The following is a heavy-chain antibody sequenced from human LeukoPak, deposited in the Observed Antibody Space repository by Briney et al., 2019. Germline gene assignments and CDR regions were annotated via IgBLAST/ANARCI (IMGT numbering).Heavy chain of an antibody. CDR1: GFTFGSYG. V-gene: IGHV3-23*01. CDR2: ISGSGAGT. Sequence: GGSLRLSCAVSGFTFGSYGMNWVRQAPGKRLEWVPEISGSGAGTYYADSVKGRFTISRDSSKNTLYLQMDSLRAEDTAVYYCAKMVREFYTISYYFDYWGQGTLVTVSS. J-gene: IGHJ4*02. CDR3: AKMVREFYTISYYFDY. D-gene: IGHD2-8*01.